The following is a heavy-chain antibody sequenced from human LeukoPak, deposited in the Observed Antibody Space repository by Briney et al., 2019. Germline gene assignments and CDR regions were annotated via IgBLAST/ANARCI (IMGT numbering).Heavy chain of an antibody. Sequence: PGGSLRLSCAASGFTFSGSAMHWVRQAPGKGLEWVAVISYDGSNKYYADSVKGRFTISRDNSKNTLYLQMNSLRAEDTAVYYCARVPTLLRYFDYWGQGTLVTVSS. CDR2: ISYDGSNK. CDR1: GFTFSGSA. V-gene: IGHV3-30*04. J-gene: IGHJ4*02. D-gene: IGHD1-26*01. CDR3: ARVPTLLRYFDY.